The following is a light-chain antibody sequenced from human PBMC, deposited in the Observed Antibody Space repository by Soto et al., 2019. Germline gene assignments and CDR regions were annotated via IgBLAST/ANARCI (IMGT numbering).Light chain of an antibody. CDR3: QKYSSVPV. CDR2: AAS. J-gene: IGKJ3*01. CDR1: QGIRNY. V-gene: IGKV1-27*01. Sequence: DIQMTQSPPSLSASVGDRVTITCRARQGIRNYVAWYQQIPGKAPKLLIYAASTLQSGVPSRFSGSGSGTDFTLTINGLQPEDVATYSCQKYSSVPVFGPGTKVEIK.